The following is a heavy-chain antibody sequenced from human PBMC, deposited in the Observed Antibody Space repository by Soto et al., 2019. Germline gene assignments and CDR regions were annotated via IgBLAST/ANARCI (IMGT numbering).Heavy chain of an antibody. V-gene: IGHV4-31*03. CDR3: PRRAFP. Sequence: QVQLQESGPGLVKPSQTLSLTCTVSGGSISSGGYYWSWIRQHPGRGLEWIGYIYYSGRTYYNPSLXSXLMISLGTSKNQFSLNVTSATAADPAVYYCPRRAFPWGEGTLVSVSP. CDR1: GGSISSGGYY. J-gene: IGHJ5*02. CDR2: IYYSGRT.